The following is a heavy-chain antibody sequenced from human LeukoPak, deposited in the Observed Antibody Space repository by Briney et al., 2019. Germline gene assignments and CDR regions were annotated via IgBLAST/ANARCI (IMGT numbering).Heavy chain of an antibody. CDR2: IYYSGST. CDR3: AREACYDYVWGSYRYAPFDY. D-gene: IGHD3-16*02. V-gene: IGHV4-59*01. J-gene: IGHJ4*02. Sequence: SETLSLTCTVSGGSISSYYWSWIRQPPGKGLEWIGYIYYSGSTNYNPSLKRRVTISVATSKNQFSLKPSSVTAADTAVYFCAREACYDYVWGSYRYAPFDYWGQGTLVTVSS. CDR1: GGSISSYY.